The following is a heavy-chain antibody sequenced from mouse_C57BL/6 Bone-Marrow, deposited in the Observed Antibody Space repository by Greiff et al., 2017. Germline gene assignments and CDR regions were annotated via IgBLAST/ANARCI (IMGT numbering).Heavy chain of an antibody. J-gene: IGHJ4*01. CDR3: ASGGDGYYEEYYYAMDY. Sequence: QVQLQQPGAELVKPGASVKLSCKASGYTFTSYWMQWVKQRPGQGLEWIGEIDPSDSYTNYNQKFKGKATLTVDTSSSTAYMQLSSLTSEDSAVYYCASGGDGYYEEYYYAMDYWGQGTSVTVSS. CDR2: IDPSDSYT. V-gene: IGHV1-50*01. D-gene: IGHD2-3*01. CDR1: GYTFTSYW.